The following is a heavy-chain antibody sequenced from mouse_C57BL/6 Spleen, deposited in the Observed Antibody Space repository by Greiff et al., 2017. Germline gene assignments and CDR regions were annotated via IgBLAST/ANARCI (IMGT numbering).Heavy chain of an antibody. Sequence: QVQLKESGAELVKPGASVKLSCKASGYTFTEYTIHWVKQRSGQGLEWIGWFYPGSGSIKYNEKFKDKATLTADKSSSTVYMELSRLTSEDSAVYFCARHEDYDGSSSAWFAYWGQGTLVTVSA. CDR2: FYPGSGSI. V-gene: IGHV1-62-2*01. CDR1: GYTFTEYT. J-gene: IGHJ3*01. D-gene: IGHD1-1*01. CDR3: ARHEDYDGSSSAWFAY.